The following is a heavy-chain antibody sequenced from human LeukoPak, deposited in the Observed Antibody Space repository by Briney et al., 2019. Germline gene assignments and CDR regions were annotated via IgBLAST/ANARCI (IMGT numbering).Heavy chain of an antibody. CDR3: ARTQWLVDAFDI. J-gene: IGHJ3*02. D-gene: IGHD6-19*01. V-gene: IGHV3-30*03. CDR1: GFTFSSYG. CDR2: ISYDAKSN. Sequence: GGSLRLSCATSGFTFSSYGMHWVRQVPGKGLEWVAVISYDAKSNYHVDSVKGRFTISRDNSKNTLYLQMNSLRAEDTAVYYCARTQWLVDAFDIWGQGTMVTVSS.